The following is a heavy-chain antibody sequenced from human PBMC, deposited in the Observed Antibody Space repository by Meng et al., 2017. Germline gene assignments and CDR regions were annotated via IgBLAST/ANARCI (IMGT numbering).Heavy chain of an antibody. D-gene: IGHD2-2*02. CDR3: ARGRAGYCSSTSCYRFAWFDP. Sequence: QVRLQQWGAGLLKPAETLSHTCPVCVGSFSGYYWSWIRQPPGKGLEWIGEINHSASTNYNPSLKSRVTISVDTSKNQFSLKLSSVTAADTAVYYCARGRAGYCSSTSCYRFAWFDPWGQGTLVTVSS. V-gene: IGHV4-34*01. CDR2: INHSAST. CDR1: VGSFSGYY. J-gene: IGHJ5*02.